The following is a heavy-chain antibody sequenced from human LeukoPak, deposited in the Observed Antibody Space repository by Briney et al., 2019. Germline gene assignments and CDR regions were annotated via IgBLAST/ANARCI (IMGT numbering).Heavy chain of an antibody. V-gene: IGHV1-2*02. CDR3: ARETRGFSSGFDY. J-gene: IGHJ4*02. CDR2: INPNSGGT. D-gene: IGHD1-26*01. CDR1: GYTFTGYY. Sequence: ASVKVSCKASGYTFTGYYMHGVRQAPGQGLEWMGWINPNSGGTNYAQKLQGRVTMTRDTSISTAYVELSRLRSDDTAVYYCARETRGFSSGFDYWGQGTLVTVSS.